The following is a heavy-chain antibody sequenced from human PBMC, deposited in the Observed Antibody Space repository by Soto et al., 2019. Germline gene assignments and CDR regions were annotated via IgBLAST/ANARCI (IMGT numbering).Heavy chain of an antibody. V-gene: IGHV2-5*02. J-gene: IGHJ6*02. Sequence: QITLKESGPPLVKPTQTLTLTCTFSGISLSTSGVGVGWIRQPPGKALEWLTLIYWDDDKRYSPSLKSRLTITKDTSKNQVVLTMTNMDPVDTATNYCAHLDMVRGVTDYSGMDVWGQLTTLTVSS. CDR3: AHLDMVRGVTDYSGMDV. D-gene: IGHD3-10*01. CDR2: IYWDDDK. CDR1: GISLSTSGVG.